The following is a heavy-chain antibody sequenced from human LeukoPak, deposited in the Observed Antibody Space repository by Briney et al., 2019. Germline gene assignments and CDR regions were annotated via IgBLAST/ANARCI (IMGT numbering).Heavy chain of an antibody. CDR1: GGSISNDY. D-gene: IGHD3-22*01. V-gene: IGHV4-4*07. CDR2: LYTRGTT. CDR3: TRGFRNYYDSSGFDY. J-gene: IGHJ4*02. Sequence: SETLSLTCTVSGGSISNDYWSWIRQPAGKGLEWIGRLYTRGTTNYNPSLKSRVTMSFDTSKNQFSLKLNSVTAADTAVYYCTRGFRNYYDSSGFDYWGQGILVTVSS.